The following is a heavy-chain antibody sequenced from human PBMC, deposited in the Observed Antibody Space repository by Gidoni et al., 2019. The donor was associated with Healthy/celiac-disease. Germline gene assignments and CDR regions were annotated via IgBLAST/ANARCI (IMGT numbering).Heavy chain of an antibody. V-gene: IGHV3-21*01. Sequence: EVQLVESGGGLVKPGGSLRLSCAASGFTFSSYSMNWVRQAPGKGLEWVSSSSSSSSYIYYADSVKGRFTISRDNAKNSLYLQMNSLRAEDTAVYYCARDRSGYDYFDYWGQGTLVTVSS. CDR3: ARDRSGYDYFDY. CDR1: GFTFSSYS. D-gene: IGHD5-12*01. CDR2: SSSSSSYI. J-gene: IGHJ4*02.